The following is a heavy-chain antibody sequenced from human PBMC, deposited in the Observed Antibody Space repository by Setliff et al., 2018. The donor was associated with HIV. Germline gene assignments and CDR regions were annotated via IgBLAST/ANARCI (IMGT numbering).Heavy chain of an antibody. J-gene: IGHJ3*02. V-gene: IGHV1-69*13. CDR2: IIPIFGTA. CDR1: GGTFISYA. Sequence: SVKVSCKASGGTFISYAISWVRQAPGQGLEWMGGIIPIFGTANYAQKLQGRVTITADESTSTAYMELSSLRSEDTAVYYCARARERITMIVVVPDAFDIWGRGTMVTVSS. D-gene: IGHD3-22*01. CDR3: ARARERITMIVVVPDAFDI.